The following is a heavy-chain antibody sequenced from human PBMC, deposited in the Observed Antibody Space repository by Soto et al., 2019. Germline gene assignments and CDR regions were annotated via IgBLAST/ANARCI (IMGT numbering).Heavy chain of an antibody. V-gene: IGHV1-3*05. Sequence: QVQLVQSGAEEKKPGASVKVSCKASGYTFSSYAMHWVRQAPGQRLEWMGWINAGNGNTKYSQKFQGRVTITRATSASTAYMELRSRRSEDTAVYYCARGGPPIDYWGQGTLVTVSS. CDR1: GYTFSSYA. CDR3: ARGGPPIDY. J-gene: IGHJ4*02. CDR2: INAGNGNT. D-gene: IGHD3-10*01.